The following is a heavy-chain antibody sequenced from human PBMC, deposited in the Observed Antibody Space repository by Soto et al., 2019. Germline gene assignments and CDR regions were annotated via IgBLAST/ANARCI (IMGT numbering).Heavy chain of an antibody. V-gene: IGHV1-46*01. CDR3: APGGITRTFDP. CDR1: VYTLTSDY. Sequence: AAVKLSCQASVYTLTSDYMHWLRQAPGQGLEWMGIINPSGGSTSYAQKFQGRVTMTRDTSTSTVYMELSSLRSEHTAVYYCAPGGITRTFDPWGQGTLVTVS. D-gene: IGHD3-10*01. J-gene: IGHJ5*02. CDR2: INPSGGST.